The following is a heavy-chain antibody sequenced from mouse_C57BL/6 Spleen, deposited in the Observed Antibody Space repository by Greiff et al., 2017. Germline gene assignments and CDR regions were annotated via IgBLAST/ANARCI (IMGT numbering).Heavy chain of an antibody. Sequence: DVKLVESGGGLVKPGGSLKLSCAASGFTFSSYAMSWVRQTPEKRLEWVATISDGGSYTYYPDNVKGRFTISRDNAKNNLYLQMSHLKSEDTAMYYCARDQTGTGFDYWGRGTTLTVSS. J-gene: IGHJ2*01. D-gene: IGHD4-1*01. CDR2: ISDGGSYT. V-gene: IGHV5-4*01. CDR3: ARDQTGTGFDY. CDR1: GFTFSSYA.